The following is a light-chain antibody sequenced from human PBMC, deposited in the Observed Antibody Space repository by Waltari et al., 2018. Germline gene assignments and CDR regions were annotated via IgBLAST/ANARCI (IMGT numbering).Light chain of an antibody. J-gene: IGLJ2*01. CDR3: QAWDSSDVV. CDR2: QDS. Sequence: SYELTQPPSVSVSPGQTASITRSGYKLGAKYAWWYQQKPGQSPVLVIYQDSKRPSGIPERFSGSNSGNTGTLTISGTQAMDEADYYCQAWDSSDVVFGGGTKLTVL. V-gene: IGLV3-1*01. CDR1: KLGAKY.